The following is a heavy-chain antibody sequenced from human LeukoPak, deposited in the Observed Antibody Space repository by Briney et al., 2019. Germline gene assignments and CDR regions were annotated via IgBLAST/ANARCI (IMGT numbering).Heavy chain of an antibody. CDR2: INSDGSTT. D-gene: IGHD3-3*01. J-gene: IGHJ4*02. V-gene: IGHV3-74*01. CDR1: GFTLSSYW. Sequence: PGGSLRLSCAASGFTLSSYWMHWVRQAPEKGLMWVSRINSDGSTTSYADSVKGRFTISRDNAKNTLYLQMNSLRAEDTAVYFCVRGGVDYWGQGTLVTVSS. CDR3: VRGGVDY.